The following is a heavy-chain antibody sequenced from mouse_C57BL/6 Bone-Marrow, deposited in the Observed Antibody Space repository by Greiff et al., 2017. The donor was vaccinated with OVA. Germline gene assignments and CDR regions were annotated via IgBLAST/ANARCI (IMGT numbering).Heavy chain of an antibody. CDR2: INPSNGGT. V-gene: IGHV1-53*01. CDR1: GYTFTSYW. CDR3: ARRGGKGYFDY. J-gene: IGHJ2*01. D-gene: IGHD2-1*01. Sequence: QVQLQQPGTELVKPGASVKLSCKASGYTFTSYWMHWVKQRPGQGLEWIGNINPSNGGTNYNEKFKSKATLTVDKSASTTYMQLSSLTSEDSAVNDCARRGGKGYFDYWGQGTTLTVSS.